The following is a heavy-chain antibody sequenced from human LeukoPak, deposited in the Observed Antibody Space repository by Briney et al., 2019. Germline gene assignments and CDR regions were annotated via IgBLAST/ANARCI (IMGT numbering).Heavy chain of an antibody. J-gene: IGHJ5*02. CDR1: GFIFSNYA. V-gene: IGHV3-23*01. CDR3: ARGSETGTTSRWFDP. D-gene: IGHD1-1*01. CDR2: ISASGGRT. Sequence: GGSLRLSCKASGFIFSNYAMRWVRQAPGKGLEWVSSISASGGRTYYADSAQGRFTISRDNSKNTLYLQINSLRAEDTAVFYCARGSETGTTSRWFDPWGQGTLVTVSS.